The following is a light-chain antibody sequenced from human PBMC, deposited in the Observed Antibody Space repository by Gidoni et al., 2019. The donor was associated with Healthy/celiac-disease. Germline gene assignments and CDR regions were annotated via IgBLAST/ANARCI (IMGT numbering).Light chain of an antibody. CDR1: SGHSSYV. CDR2: LYSDGSH. J-gene: IGLJ2*01. Sequence: QLVLTQSPSASASLGASVKLTCTLSSGHSSYVIAWHQQQPEKGPRYLMKLYSDGSHSKGDGIPDRFSGSSSGAERYLTISSLQSEDEADYYCQTWGTGIHVVFGGGTKLTVL. CDR3: QTWGTGIHVV. V-gene: IGLV4-69*01.